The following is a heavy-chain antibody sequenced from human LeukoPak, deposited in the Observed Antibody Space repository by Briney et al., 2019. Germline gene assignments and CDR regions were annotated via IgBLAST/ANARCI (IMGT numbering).Heavy chain of an antibody. CDR1: GFTFSTYA. CDR2: ISASGDTT. CDR3: ASRPRSTVVAPWDY. Sequence: PGGSLRLSCAACGFTFSTYAMAWVRRAPGKGLEWVSGISASGDTTYYGDSVKGRFIISKDYSKNTLYLQMNGLRAEDTALYYCASRPRSTVVAPWDYWGQGTLVTVSS. V-gene: IGHV3-23*01. D-gene: IGHD3-22*01. J-gene: IGHJ4*02.